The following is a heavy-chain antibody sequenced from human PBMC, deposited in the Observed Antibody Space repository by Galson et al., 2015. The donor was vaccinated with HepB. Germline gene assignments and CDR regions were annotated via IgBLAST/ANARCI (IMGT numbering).Heavy chain of an antibody. CDR3: AKSDGGNSGHFNN. D-gene: IGHD4-23*01. V-gene: IGHV3-23*01. Sequence: SLRLSCAASGFTFSDHAMSWARQAPGKGLEWVSTISDSGVSTHYADSVKGRFTISRDNYKNTVYLQMNSLRAEDTAVYYCAKSDGGNSGHFNNWGQGTLVTVSS. J-gene: IGHJ4*02. CDR2: ISDSGVST. CDR1: GFTFSDHA.